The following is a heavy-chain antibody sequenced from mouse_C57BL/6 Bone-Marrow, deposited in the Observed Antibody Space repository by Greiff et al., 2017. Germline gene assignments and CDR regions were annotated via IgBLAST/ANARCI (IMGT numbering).Heavy chain of an antibody. V-gene: IGHV1-74*01. J-gene: IGHJ4*01. CDR3: AIPMYY. Sequence: QVQLQQPGAELVKPGASVKVSCKASGYTFTSYWMHWVKQRPGQGLEWIGRLHPSDSDTNYNQKFKGKATLTVAKSSSTAYMQLSSRTSEDSAVDYCAIPMYYWGQGTSVTVSS. CDR1: GYTFTSYW. CDR2: LHPSDSDT.